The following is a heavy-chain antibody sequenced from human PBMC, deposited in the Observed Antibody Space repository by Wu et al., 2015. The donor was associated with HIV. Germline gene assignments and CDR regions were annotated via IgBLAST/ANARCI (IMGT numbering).Heavy chain of an antibody. CDR1: GYTFTDYY. V-gene: IGHV1-46*01. J-gene: IGHJ6*02. CDR3: ARDHSGSYFTYYYYGMDV. D-gene: IGHD1-26*01. CDR2: MNPRVGST. Sequence: QVQLVQSGAEVKKPGASMRISCKTSGYTFTDYYVHWVRQAPGQGLEWMGIMNPRVGSTNYAQNFQGKVTMTRDTSTSTVYMELSSLTSEDTAVYYCARDHSGSYFTYYYYGMDVWGQGTTVTVSS.